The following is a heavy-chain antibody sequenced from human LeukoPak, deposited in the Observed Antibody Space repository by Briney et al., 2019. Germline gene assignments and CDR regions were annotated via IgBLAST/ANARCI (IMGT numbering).Heavy chain of an antibody. CDR3: ARDLDHSRTLGGY. CDR1: GYTFTGYY. V-gene: IGHV1-18*04. CDR2: ISAYNGNT. D-gene: IGHD3-10*01. J-gene: IGHJ4*02. Sequence: ASVKVSCKASGYTFTGYYMHWVRQAPGQGLEWMGWISAYNGNTNYAQKLQGRVTMTTDTSTSTAYMELRSLRSDDTAVYYCARDLDHSRTLGGYWGQGTLVTVSS.